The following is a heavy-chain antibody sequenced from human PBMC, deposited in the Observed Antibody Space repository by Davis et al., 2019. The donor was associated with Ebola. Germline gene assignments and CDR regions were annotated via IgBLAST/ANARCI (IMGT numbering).Heavy chain of an antibody. V-gene: IGHV1-18*01. D-gene: IGHD3-22*01. CDR3: ATNYYDYGFDI. J-gene: IGHJ3*02. CDR2: ISAYNGNT. CDR1: GYTFTSYG. Sequence: AASVKVSCKASGYTFTSYGISWVRQAPGQGLEWMGWISAYNGNTNYAQKFQGRVTMTRDTSISTDYMELSRLRSDDTAVYYCATNYYDYGFDIWGQGTMVTVSS.